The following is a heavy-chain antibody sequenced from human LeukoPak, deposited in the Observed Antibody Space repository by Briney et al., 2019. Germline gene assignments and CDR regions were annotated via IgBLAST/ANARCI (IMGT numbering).Heavy chain of an antibody. CDR1: GFTLSCCG. Sequence: GGSLRLSCAASGFTLSCCGMHWVRQAPGKGLEWVAFIRYDGGNAYYADSVKGRFTISRDNSQKKMYLQMNSLRTEDTAVYYCARYEQWLVQGFDYWGQGTLVTVSS. CDR2: IRYDGGNA. D-gene: IGHD6-19*01. V-gene: IGHV3-30*02. CDR3: ARYEQWLVQGFDY. J-gene: IGHJ4*02.